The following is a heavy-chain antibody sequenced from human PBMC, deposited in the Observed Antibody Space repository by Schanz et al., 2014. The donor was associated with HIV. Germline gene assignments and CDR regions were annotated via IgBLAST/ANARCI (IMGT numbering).Heavy chain of an antibody. D-gene: IGHD1-26*01. CDR3: ARGVVGATTDVFDF. CDR1: GYSFTNFD. Sequence: VQLVQSRGEVKKPGASVKVSCKASGYSFTNFDVSWVRLAPGQGLEWMGWISAHNGDTNYAQKFQDRVTMTTDTSTSTAYMELRSLRSDDTALYYCARGVVGATTDVFDFWGQGTLVAVSS. V-gene: IGHV1-18*01. CDR2: ISAHNGDT. J-gene: IGHJ4*02.